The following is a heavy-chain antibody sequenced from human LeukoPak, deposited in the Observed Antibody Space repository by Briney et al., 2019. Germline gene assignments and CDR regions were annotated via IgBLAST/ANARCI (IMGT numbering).Heavy chain of an antibody. CDR3: ARGPIYFYDFWSGYSVSWFDP. Sequence: SETLSLTCTVSGVSISSGGYYWSWIRQHPGKGLEWIGYIYYSGSTYYNPSLKSRVTVSVDTSKNQFSLKLSSVTAADTAVYYCARGPIYFYDFWSGYSVSWFDPWGQGTLVTVSS. D-gene: IGHD3-3*01. J-gene: IGHJ5*02. CDR1: GVSISSGGYY. CDR2: IYYSGST. V-gene: IGHV4-31*03.